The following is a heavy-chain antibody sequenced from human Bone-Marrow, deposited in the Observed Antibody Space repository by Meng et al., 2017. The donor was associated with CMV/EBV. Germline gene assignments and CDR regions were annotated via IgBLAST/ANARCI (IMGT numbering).Heavy chain of an antibody. CDR3: ALLGIAAAGSTRGSDY. V-gene: IGHV3-23*01. CDR2: ISGSGGST. Sequence: GESLKISCAASGFTFSDYYMSWIRQAPGKGLEWVSAISGSGGSTYYADSVKGRFTISRDNSKNTLYLQMNSLRAEDTAVYYCALLGIAAAGSTRGSDYWGQGTLVTVSS. D-gene: IGHD6-13*01. CDR1: GFTFSDYY. J-gene: IGHJ4*02.